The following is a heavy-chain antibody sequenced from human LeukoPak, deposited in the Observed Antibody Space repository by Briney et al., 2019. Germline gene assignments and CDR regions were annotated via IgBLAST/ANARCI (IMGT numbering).Heavy chain of an antibody. CDR2: ISSSSSTI. V-gene: IGHV3-48*01. J-gene: IGHJ4*02. D-gene: IGHD1-26*01. Sequence: GGSLRPSCAASGFTFSSYEMNWVRQAPGKGLEWVSYISSSSSTIYYADSVKGRFTISRDNAKNSLYLQMNSLRAEDTAVYYCARGGGSYTINYWGQGTLVTVSS. CDR1: GFTFSSYE. CDR3: ARGGGSYTINY.